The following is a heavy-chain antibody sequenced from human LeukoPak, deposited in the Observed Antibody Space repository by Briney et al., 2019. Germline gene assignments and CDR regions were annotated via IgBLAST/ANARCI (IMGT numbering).Heavy chain of an antibody. J-gene: IGHJ6*03. V-gene: IGHV4-34*01. Sequence: SETLSLTCAVYGGSFSGYYWSWIRQPPGKGLEWIGEINHGGSTNYNPSLKSRVTISVDTSKNQFSLKLSSVTAADTAVYYCARIERDGSGKPPYYYYYMDVWGKGTTVTVSS. CDR1: GGSFSGYY. CDR2: INHGGST. CDR3: ARIERDGSGKPPYYYYYMDV. D-gene: IGHD3-10*01.